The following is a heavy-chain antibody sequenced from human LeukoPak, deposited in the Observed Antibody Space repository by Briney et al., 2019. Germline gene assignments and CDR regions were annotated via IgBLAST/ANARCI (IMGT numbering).Heavy chain of an antibody. D-gene: IGHD1-26*01. CDR1: GGSMSSNNYH. V-gene: IGHV4-39*07. Sequence: SETLSLTCTVSGGSMSSNNYHWGWIRQPPGKGLLWIGNIYYSGSTYYNPSLKSRVTISVDTSKNQFSLKLSSVTAADTAVYYCARPIVGATGNFDYWGQGTLVTVSS. CDR3: ARPIVGATGNFDY. CDR2: IYYSGST. J-gene: IGHJ4*02.